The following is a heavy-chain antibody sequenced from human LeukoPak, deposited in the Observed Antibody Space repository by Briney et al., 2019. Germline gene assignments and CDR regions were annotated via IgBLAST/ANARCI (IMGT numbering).Heavy chain of an antibody. CDR1: GFSLSNARMG. V-gene: IGHV2-5*02. J-gene: IGHJ4*02. D-gene: IGHD6-13*01. CDR2: IYWDDDK. Sequence: ESGPTLVNPTETLTLTCTVSGFSLSNARMGVSWIRQPPGKALEWLAHIYWDDDKRYSPSLENRLTITKDTSKNQVVLTMTNMDPVDAGTYFCAQSAAAAGAGMNYFDYWGQGTLVTVSS. CDR3: AQSAAAAGAGMNYFDY.